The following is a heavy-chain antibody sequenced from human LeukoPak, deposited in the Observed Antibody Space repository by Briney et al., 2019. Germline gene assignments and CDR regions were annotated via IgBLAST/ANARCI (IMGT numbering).Heavy chain of an antibody. D-gene: IGHD6-13*01. CDR2: IWFDGTNK. V-gene: IGHV3-33*01. CDR3: ARDLSPDTAADKYYFDY. CDR1: GFSFTTSG. J-gene: IGHJ4*02. Sequence: PGTSLRLSCAASGFSFTTSGMHWVRQAPGKGLDWVAVIWFDGTNKYYADSVKGRFTISRDNSNNKLYLQMNSLRVEDTAVYYCARDLSPDTAADKYYFDYWGQGTLVTVSS.